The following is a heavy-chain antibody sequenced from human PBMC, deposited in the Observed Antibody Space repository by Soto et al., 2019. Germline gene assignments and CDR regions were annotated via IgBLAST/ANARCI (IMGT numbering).Heavy chain of an antibody. J-gene: IGHJ4*02. V-gene: IGHV3-33*05. CDR3: ARWGTTGGLEV. CDR2: TSYDGSNN. Sequence: QVQLVDSGGGVGQPGTSLRLSCVGSGFTFRRYVIHWVRQAPGKGLEWVALTSYDGSNNFYGDSVKGRFTISRHNSMNTVELHMDSLSFEDTALYYCARWGTTGGLEVCGQGTLVSVSS. D-gene: IGHD3-16*01. CDR1: GFTFRRYV.